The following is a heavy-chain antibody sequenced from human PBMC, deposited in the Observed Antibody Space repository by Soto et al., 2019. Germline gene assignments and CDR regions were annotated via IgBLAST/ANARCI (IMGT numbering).Heavy chain of an antibody. Sequence: SETLSLTCAVSGDTIIGTHWWSWVRRPPGKGLEFIGETHHSRGTNYNPSLKSRVTISVDKSKNQFSLKLSSVTAADTAVYYCARHYWQLPSFDYWGQGTLVTVSS. CDR1: GDTIIGTHW. CDR2: THHSRGT. D-gene: IGHD2-15*01. J-gene: IGHJ4*02. CDR3: ARHYWQLPSFDY. V-gene: IGHV4-4*02.